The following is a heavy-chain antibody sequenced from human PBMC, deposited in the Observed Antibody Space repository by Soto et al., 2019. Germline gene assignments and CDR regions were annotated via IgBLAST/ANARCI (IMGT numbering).Heavy chain of an antibody. J-gene: IGHJ4*02. Sequence: SETLSLTCTVSGGSISSYYWSWIRQPPGKGLEWIGSIYYSGSTYYNPSLKSRVTISVDTSKNQFSLKLSSVTAADTAVYYCAKHYYDSSGYYEGNLREDYYYFDYWGQGTLVTVSS. D-gene: IGHD3-22*01. CDR1: GGSISSYY. V-gene: IGHV4-59*05. CDR2: IYYSGST. CDR3: AKHYYDSSGYYEGNLREDYYYFDY.